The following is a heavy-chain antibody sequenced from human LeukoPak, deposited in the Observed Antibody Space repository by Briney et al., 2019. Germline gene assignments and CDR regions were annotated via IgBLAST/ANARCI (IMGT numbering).Heavy chain of an antibody. D-gene: IGHD3-10*01. J-gene: IGHJ4*02. CDR3: ATSRVRFSLSGSFDY. V-gene: IGHV3-30*03. CDR1: GFTFSSYG. CDR2: ISYDGSNE. Sequence: GRSLRLSCAASGFTFSSYGMHWVRQAPGKGLEWVAVISYDGSNEYYADSVKGRFTISRDNSKNTMYLQMNSLRAEDTAVYYCATSRVRFSLSGSFDYWVQGTLVTV.